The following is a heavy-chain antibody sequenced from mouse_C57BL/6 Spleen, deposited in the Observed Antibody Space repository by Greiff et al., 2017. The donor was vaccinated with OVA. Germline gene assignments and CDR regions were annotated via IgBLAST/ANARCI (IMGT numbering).Heavy chain of an antibody. D-gene: IGHD2-1*01. V-gene: IGHV7-3*01. Sequence: EVQLVESGGGLVQPGGSLSLSCAASGFTFTDYYMSWVRQPPGKALEWLGFIRNKANGYTTEYSASVKGRFTLSRDNSQSILYLQMKALRAEDSATYYCAIYTSIYYGNHEYYFDYWGQGTTLTVSS. CDR3: AIYTSIYYGNHEYYFDY. J-gene: IGHJ2*01. CDR1: GFTFTDYY. CDR2: IRNKANGYTT.